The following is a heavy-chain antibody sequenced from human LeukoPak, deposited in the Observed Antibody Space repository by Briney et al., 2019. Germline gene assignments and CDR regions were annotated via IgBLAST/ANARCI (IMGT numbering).Heavy chain of an antibody. D-gene: IGHD2-2*02. J-gene: IGHJ4*02. CDR3: ARWSKYIVVVPAAIVGGYYFDY. CDR1: GGSFSGYY. V-gene: IGHV4-34*01. Sequence: SETLSLTCAVYGGSFSGYYWSWIRQPPGKGLDWSGEINHSGSTNYNPSLKSRVTISVDTSKNQFSLKLSSVTAADTAVYYCARWSKYIVVVPAAIVGGYYFDYWGQGTLVTVSS. CDR2: INHSGST.